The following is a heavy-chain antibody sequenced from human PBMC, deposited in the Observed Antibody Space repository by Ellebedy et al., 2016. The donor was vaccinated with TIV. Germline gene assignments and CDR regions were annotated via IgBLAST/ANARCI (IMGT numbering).Heavy chain of an antibody. CDR2: ISYDGSNK. D-gene: IGHD2-21*02. V-gene: IGHV3-30*03. CDR3: AREPDIVVVTAIQGY. CDR1: GFTFSSYG. J-gene: IGHJ4*02. Sequence: GGSLRLSCAASGFTFSSYGMHWVRQAPGKGLEWVAVISYDGSNKYYADSVKGRFTISRDNSKNTLYLQMNSLRAEDTAVYYCAREPDIVVVTAIQGYWGQGTLVTVSS.